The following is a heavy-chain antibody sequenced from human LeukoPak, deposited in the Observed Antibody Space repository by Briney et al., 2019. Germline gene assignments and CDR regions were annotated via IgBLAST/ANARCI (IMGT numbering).Heavy chain of an antibody. J-gene: IGHJ4*02. CDR2: INSDGSST. Sequence: GGSLRLSCAASGFTFSSYWVHWVRQAPGKGLVWVSRINSDGSSTSYADSVKGRFTISRDNAKNTLYLQMNSLRAEDTAVYYCAREEYYYDSSGYYYYFDYWGQGTLVTVSS. V-gene: IGHV3-74*01. CDR1: GFTFSSYW. CDR3: AREEYYYDSSGYYYYFDY. D-gene: IGHD3-22*01.